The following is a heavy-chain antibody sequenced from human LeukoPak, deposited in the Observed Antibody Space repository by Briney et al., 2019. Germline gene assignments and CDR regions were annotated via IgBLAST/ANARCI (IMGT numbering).Heavy chain of an antibody. D-gene: IGHD3-22*01. CDR2: INPNSGGT. CDR1: GYTFTGYY. CDR3: ARAPPESSGYRTQYYFDY. V-gene: IGHV1-2*02. J-gene: IGHJ4*02. Sequence: ASVKVSCKASGYTFTGYYMHWVRQAPGQGLEWMGWINPNSGGTNYAQKFQGRVTITADKSTSTAYMELSSLRSEDTAVYHCARAPPESSGYRTQYYFDYWGQGTLVTLSS.